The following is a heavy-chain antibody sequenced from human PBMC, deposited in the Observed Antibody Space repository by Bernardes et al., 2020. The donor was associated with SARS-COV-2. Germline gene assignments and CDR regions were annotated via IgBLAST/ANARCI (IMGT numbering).Heavy chain of an antibody. Sequence: SETLSLTRAVSGGSFTDYYWTWIRQSPGKGLEWIGQINHSGTTHCSPSLKSRVTISVDTSKNQFSLKVTTVTAADTAVYYCAANPQTNYYGSGTYYKAYFQHWGQGTLVTVSS. D-gene: IGHD3-10*01. V-gene: IGHV4-34*01. CDR3: AANPQTNYYGSGTYYKAYFQH. CDR2: INHSGTT. J-gene: IGHJ1*01. CDR1: GGSFTDYY.